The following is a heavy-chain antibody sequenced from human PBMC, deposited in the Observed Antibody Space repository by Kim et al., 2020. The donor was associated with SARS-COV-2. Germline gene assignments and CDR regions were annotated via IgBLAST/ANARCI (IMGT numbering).Heavy chain of an antibody. CDR2: IKSKTDGGTT. CDR3: TSRITIFGVVIIDLDY. D-gene: IGHD3-3*01. V-gene: IGHV3-15*01. Sequence: GGSLRLSCAASGFTFSNAWMSWVRQAPGKGLEWVGRIKSKTDGGTTDYAAPVKGRFTISRDDSKNTLYLQMNSLKTEDTAVYYCTSRITIFGVVIIDLDYWGQGTLVTVSS. CDR1: GFTFSNAW. J-gene: IGHJ4*02.